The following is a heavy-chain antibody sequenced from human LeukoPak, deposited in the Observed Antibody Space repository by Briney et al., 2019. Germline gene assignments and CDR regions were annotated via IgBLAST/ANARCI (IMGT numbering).Heavy chain of an antibody. CDR2: IKHDGSEK. CDR1: GFTFSIYG. CDR3: ARDSFRVATITFYYYYYMDV. J-gene: IGHJ6*03. Sequence: QPGGSLRLSCAASGFTFSIYGMSWVRQAPGKGLEWVANIKHDGSEKYYVDSVKGRFTISRDNAKNSLYLQMNSLRAEDTAVYYCARDSFRVATITFYYYYYMDVWGKGTTVTVSS. D-gene: IGHD5-12*01. V-gene: IGHV3-7*01.